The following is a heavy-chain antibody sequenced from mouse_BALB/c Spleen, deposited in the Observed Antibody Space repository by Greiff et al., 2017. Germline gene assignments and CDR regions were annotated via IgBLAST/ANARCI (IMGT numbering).Heavy chain of an antibody. CDR3: ARHESPHYYGSRYYYAMDY. Sequence: EVKLLESGGGLVQPGGSLKLSCAASGFTFSSYTMSWVRQTPEKRLEWVAYISNGGGRTYYPDTVKGRFTISRDNAKNTLYLQMSSLKSEDTAMYYCARHESPHYYGSRYYYAMDYWGQGTSVTVSS. CDR1: GFTFSSYT. CDR2: ISNGGGRT. V-gene: IGHV5-12-2*01. D-gene: IGHD1-1*01. J-gene: IGHJ4*01.